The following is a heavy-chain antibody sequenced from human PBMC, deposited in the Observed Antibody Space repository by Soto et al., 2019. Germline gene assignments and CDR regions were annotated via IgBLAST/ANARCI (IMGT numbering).Heavy chain of an antibody. V-gene: IGHV3-48*03. CDR3: ARAQYGSGSYYNPYYYGMDV. CDR1: GFTFSSYE. CDR2: ISSSGSTT. Sequence: GGSLRLSCAASGFTFSSYEMNWVRQAPGKGLEWVSYISSSGSTTYYADSVKGRFTISRDNAKNSLYLQMNSLRAEDTAVYYCARAQYGSGSYYNPYYYGMDVWGQGTTVTVSS. D-gene: IGHD3-10*01. J-gene: IGHJ6*02.